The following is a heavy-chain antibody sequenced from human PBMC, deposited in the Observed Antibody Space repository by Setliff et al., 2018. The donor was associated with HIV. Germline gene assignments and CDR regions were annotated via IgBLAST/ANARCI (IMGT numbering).Heavy chain of an antibody. Sequence: NPSETLSLTCTVSGGSISISDWSWIRQPPGKGLEWIGCIYTSGNTNYDPSLKSRVTISVDTSKNQFSLKLTSVTAADTAVYYCARLRQWLAFFDSWGQGTLVTVSS. CDR2: IYTSGNT. J-gene: IGHJ4*02. V-gene: IGHV4-4*09. D-gene: IGHD6-19*01. CDR1: GGSISISD. CDR3: ARLRQWLAFFDS.